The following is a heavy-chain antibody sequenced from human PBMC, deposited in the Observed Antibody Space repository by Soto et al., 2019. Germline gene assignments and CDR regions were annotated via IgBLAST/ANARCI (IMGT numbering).Heavy chain of an antibody. CDR2: ISGYNGDT. CDR3: ARHNYDSSGYYHYYYGMDV. V-gene: IGHV1-18*01. CDR1: GYTFTRYG. Sequence: ASVKVSCKASGYTFTRYGISWVRQAPGQGLEWMGWISGYNGDTNYAQKLQGRVTMTIDTSTSTAYMELRSLTSDDTAVYYCARHNYDSSGYYHYYYGMDVWGQGTTVTVSS. D-gene: IGHD3-22*01. J-gene: IGHJ6*02.